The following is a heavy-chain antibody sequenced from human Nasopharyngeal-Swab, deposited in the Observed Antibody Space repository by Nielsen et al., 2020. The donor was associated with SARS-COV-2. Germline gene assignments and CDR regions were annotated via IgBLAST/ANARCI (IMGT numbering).Heavy chain of an antibody. V-gene: IGHV4-4*02. D-gene: IGHD2-2*01. CDR2: IYHSGST. CDR3: AKDKPVVPAAFVPNAFDI. J-gene: IGHJ3*02. Sequence: WIRQPPGKGLEWIGEIYHSGSTNYNPSLKSRVTISVDKSKNQFSLKLSSVTAADTAVYYCAKDKPVVPAAFVPNAFDIWGQGTMVTVSS.